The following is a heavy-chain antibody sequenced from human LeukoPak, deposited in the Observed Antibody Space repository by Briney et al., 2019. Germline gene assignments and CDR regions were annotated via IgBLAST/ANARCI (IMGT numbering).Heavy chain of an antibody. Sequence: GGSLRLSCAASGFTFSSYGMHWVRQAPGKGLEWVAFIRYDGSNKYYADSVKGRFTISRDNSKNTLYLQMNSLGAEDTAVYYCAKDQGGWYEDAFDIWGQGTMVTVSS. D-gene: IGHD6-19*01. CDR1: GFTFSSYG. CDR2: IRYDGSNK. CDR3: AKDQGGWYEDAFDI. J-gene: IGHJ3*02. V-gene: IGHV3-30*02.